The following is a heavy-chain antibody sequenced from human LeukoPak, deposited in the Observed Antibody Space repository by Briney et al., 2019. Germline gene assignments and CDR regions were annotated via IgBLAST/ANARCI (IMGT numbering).Heavy chain of an antibody. J-gene: IGHJ4*02. CDR1: GFTFSSYG. CDR2: ISGSGGST. D-gene: IGHD3-9*01. Sequence: PGGSLRLSCAASGFTFSSYGMSWVRQAPGKGLEWVSAISGSGGSTYYADSVKGRFTISRDNSKNTLYLQMNSLRAEDTAVYYCAKTRLRYFDWLGYYFDYWGQGTLVIVSS. V-gene: IGHV3-23*01. CDR3: AKTRLRYFDWLGYYFDY.